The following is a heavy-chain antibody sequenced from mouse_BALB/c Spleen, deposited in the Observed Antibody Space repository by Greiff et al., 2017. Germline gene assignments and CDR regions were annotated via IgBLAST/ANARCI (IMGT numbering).Heavy chain of an antibody. CDR3: KRCYYGYLYFDY. CDR2: IYPGSDST. V-gene: IGHV1S17*01. J-gene: IGHJ2*01. Sequence: QVQLQQPGAELVKPGTSVKMSCKASGYTFTSYWMHWVKQRPGQGLEWIGDIYPGSDSTNYNEKFKGKATLTADKSSSTAYMQLNSLTSEDSAVYFCKRCYYGYLYFDYWGQGTTLTVSS. CDR1: GYTFTSYW. D-gene: IGHD2-2*01.